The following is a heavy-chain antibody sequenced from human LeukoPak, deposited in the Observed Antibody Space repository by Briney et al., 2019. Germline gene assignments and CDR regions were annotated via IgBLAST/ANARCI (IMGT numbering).Heavy chain of an antibody. D-gene: IGHD1-26*01. V-gene: IGHV1-24*01. CDR3: ARGETWWEQRRYFDF. J-gene: IGHJ4*02. CDR2: FDPEDGET. CDR1: GYTLTELS. Sequence: RASVEVSCKVSGYTLTELSMHWVRQAPGKGLEWMGGFDPEDGETIYAQKFQGRVTMTEDTSTDTAYMELSRLTSDDTAMYYCARGETWWEQRRYFDFWGQGTLATVSS.